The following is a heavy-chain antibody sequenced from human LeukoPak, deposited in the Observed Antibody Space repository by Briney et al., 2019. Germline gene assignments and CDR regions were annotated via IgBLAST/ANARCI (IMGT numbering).Heavy chain of an antibody. CDR3: AKDHKYRIAAAGRGWYFDY. D-gene: IGHD6-13*01. CDR1: GFTFSSYA. J-gene: IGHJ4*02. CDR2: ISYDGSNK. Sequence: PGGSLRLSCAASGFTFSSYAMHWVRQAPGKGLEWVAVISYDGSNKYYADPVKGRFTISRDNSKNTLYLQMNSLRAEDTAVYYCAKDHKYRIAAAGRGWYFDYWGQGTLVAVSS. V-gene: IGHV3-30-3*01.